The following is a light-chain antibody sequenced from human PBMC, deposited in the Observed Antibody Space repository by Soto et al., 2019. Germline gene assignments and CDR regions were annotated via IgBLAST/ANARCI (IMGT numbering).Light chain of an antibody. CDR2: AAS. V-gene: IGKV3-20*01. J-gene: IGKJ2*01. CDR1: QSISSSY. Sequence: EIVLTQSPGTLSLSPGERATLSCRASQSISSSYLAWYQQKPGQAPRLLIYAASSRATGIPDRFSGSGSGTDFTLTISRLEPEDFAVYYCQQSGSSSYTVGQGTQLEIK. CDR3: QQSGSSSYT.